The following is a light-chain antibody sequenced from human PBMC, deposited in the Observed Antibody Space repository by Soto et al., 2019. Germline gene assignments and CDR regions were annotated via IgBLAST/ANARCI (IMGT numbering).Light chain of an antibody. CDR1: QSVSSY. CDR2: DAS. Sequence: EIVLTQSPATQSLSPGERATLSCRASQSVSSYLAWYQQKPGQAPRLLIYDASNSATGIPARFSGGGSGTDFTLTISSLEPEDFAVYYCQQRSNWPLTFGGGTKVEIK. J-gene: IGKJ4*01. V-gene: IGKV3-11*01. CDR3: QQRSNWPLT.